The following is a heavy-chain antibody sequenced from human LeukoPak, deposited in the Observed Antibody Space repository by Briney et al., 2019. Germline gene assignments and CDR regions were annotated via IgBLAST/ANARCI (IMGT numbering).Heavy chain of an antibody. D-gene: IGHD4-11*01. CDR1: GYTFTSYD. CDR2: MNPNNGNT. J-gene: IGHJ5*02. V-gene: IGHV1-18*01. CDR3: ARGSNDYRLHWFDP. Sequence: GASVKVSCKASGYTFTSYDINWVRQATGQGLEWMGWMNPNNGNTNYAQKLQGRVTMTTDTSTSTAYMELRSLRSDDTAVYYCARGSNDYRLHWFDPWGQGTLVTVSS.